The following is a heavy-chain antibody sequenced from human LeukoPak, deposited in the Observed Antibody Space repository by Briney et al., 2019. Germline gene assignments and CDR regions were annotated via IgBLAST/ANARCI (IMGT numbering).Heavy chain of an antibody. Sequence: PSETLSLTCAVYGGSFSGYYWSWIRQPPGKGLEWIGEINHSGSTNYNPSLKSRVTISVDTSKNQFSLKLSSVTAADTAVYYCARGSESYYYYGMDVWGQGTTVTVSS. V-gene: IGHV4-34*01. CDR2: INHSGST. J-gene: IGHJ6*02. CDR3: ARGSESYYYYGMDV. CDR1: GGSFSGYY.